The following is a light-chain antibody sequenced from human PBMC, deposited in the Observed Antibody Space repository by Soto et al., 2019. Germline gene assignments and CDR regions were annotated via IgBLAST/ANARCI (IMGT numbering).Light chain of an antibody. V-gene: IGLV2-14*01. CDR1: SPDFG. CDR2: EVS. CDR3: SSYSSTTTL. Sequence: QSALTQPASVSGSPGKSITISCSGISPDFGVSWYQHFPGKAPKLLIFEVSNRPSGVSTRFSGSKSGNMAFLTISGLQSEDEGLYHCSSYSSTTTLFGGGTKVTVL. J-gene: IGLJ2*01.